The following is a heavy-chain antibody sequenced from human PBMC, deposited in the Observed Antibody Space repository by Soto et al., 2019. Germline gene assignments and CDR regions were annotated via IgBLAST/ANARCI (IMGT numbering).Heavy chain of an antibody. D-gene: IGHD6-19*01. J-gene: IGHJ4*02. V-gene: IGHV3-74*03. CDR1: GFSFSTFW. CDR3: ARGGVWAAVAGSGVGY. CDR2: INSVGSST. Sequence: GGSLRLSCAASGFSFSTFWMHWVRQAPGKGPVWVSGINSVGSSTMYADSVKGRFTISRDNAENTLYLQMSSLSAEDTAVYYCARGGVWAAVAGSGVGYWGQGTLVTVSS.